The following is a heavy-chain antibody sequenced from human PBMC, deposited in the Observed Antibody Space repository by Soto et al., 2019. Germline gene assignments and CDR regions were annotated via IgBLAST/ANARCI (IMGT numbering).Heavy chain of an antibody. Sequence: QVQLQESGPGLVKPSETLSLTYSVSGGSISNHYWSWIRQPPGKGLEWIGYIYYNGNTNYNPSLKSRVTMSVDTSRNQISLKLTTVTAADTAVYYCTRANWYSEYWGQGTLVTVSS. V-gene: IGHV4-59*11. D-gene: IGHD7-27*01. CDR3: TRANWYSEY. J-gene: IGHJ4*02. CDR1: GGSISNHY. CDR2: IYYNGNT.